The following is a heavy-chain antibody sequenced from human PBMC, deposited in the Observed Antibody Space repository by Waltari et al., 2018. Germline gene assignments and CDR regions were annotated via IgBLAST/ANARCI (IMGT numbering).Heavy chain of an antibody. J-gene: IGHJ6*02. V-gene: IGHV3-7*03. CDR3: TRRFPNFYYYGMDV. D-gene: IGHD3-3*01. CDR2: INEDGNAK. CDR1: GFPFSRHW. Sequence: EVQLVESGGGLVQPGGSLRISCAASGFPFSRHWMSWVRQAAGKGLEWVANINEDGNAKYYVDSVKGRFAVSRDNAQNSLYLQMESLTAEDTAVYYCTRRFPNFYYYGMDVWGQGTAVTVSS.